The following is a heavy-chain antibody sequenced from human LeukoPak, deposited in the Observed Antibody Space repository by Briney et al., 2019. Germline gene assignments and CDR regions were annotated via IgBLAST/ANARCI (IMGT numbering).Heavy chain of an antibody. CDR1: GFTFSSYW. Sequence: GGYVRLSCAASGFTFSSYWMHWLRQAPGKGRVWVSRSNSGGSSTIYAVSVKGRFTISRDNAKNKLYLQMNSLRAEDTAVYYCAIISGSYDYWGQGTLVTVSS. D-gene: IGHD1-26*01. CDR2: SNSGGSST. J-gene: IGHJ4*02. CDR3: AIISGSYDY. V-gene: IGHV3-74*01.